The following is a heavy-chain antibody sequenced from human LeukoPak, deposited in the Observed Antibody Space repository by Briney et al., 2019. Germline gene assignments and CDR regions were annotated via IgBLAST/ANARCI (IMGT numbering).Heavy chain of an antibody. Sequence: SETLSLTCTVSGGSISSSSYYWGWIRQPPGKGLEWIGSIYYSGSTYYNPSLKSRVTISVDTSKNQFSLKLSSVTAADTAVYYCARDADSSGYYYVGSWFDPWGQGTLVTVSS. V-gene: IGHV4-39*07. CDR2: IYYSGST. CDR3: ARDADSSGYYYVGSWFDP. D-gene: IGHD3-22*01. J-gene: IGHJ5*02. CDR1: GGSISSSSYY.